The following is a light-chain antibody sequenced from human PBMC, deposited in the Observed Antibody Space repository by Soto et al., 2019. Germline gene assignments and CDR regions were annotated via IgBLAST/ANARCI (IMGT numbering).Light chain of an antibody. Sequence: SVGDXVXXTXRXXXSISSWLAWYQQKPGKAPKLLIYKASSLESGVPSRFSGSGSGTEFTLTISSLQPDDFATYYCQQYNSYPYTFGQGTKLEIK. CDR3: QQYNSYPYT. J-gene: IGKJ2*01. V-gene: IGKV1-5*03. CDR1: XSISSW. CDR2: KAS.